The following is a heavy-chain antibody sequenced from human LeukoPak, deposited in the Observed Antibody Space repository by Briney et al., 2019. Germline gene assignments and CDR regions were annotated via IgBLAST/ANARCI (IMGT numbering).Heavy chain of an antibody. CDR1: GFTFSSHW. D-gene: IGHD3-3*01. V-gene: IGHV3-7*01. Sequence: GGSLRLSCAGSGFTFSSHWMNWVRQAPGKGLEWVARIKDDGSEKHYVDSVSGRFTISRDNAKNSLHLQMSSLRAEDTAVYYCARRGITISGVLVYHYSGLDVWGQGTTVTVSS. CDR3: ARRGITISGVLVYHYSGLDV. J-gene: IGHJ6*02. CDR2: IKDDGSEK.